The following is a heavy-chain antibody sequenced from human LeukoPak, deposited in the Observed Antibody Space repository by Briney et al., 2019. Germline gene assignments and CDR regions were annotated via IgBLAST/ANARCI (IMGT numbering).Heavy chain of an antibody. D-gene: IGHD1-1*01. CDR1: GFTFNTYW. CDR3: SRGRNWDDGDY. Sequence: GGSLRLSCAASGFTFNTYWMYWVRQAPGKGVVGVSHINSDGSIVNYGDSVKGRFTISRDNAKNTLYLQMNSLRADDTALYFCSRGRNWDDGDYWGQGTLVTVSS. V-gene: IGHV3-74*01. CDR2: INSDGSIV. J-gene: IGHJ4*02.